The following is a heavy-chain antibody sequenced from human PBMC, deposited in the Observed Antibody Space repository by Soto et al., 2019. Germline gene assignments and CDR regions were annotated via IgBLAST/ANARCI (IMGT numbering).Heavy chain of an antibody. V-gene: IGHV1-69*02. Sequence: QVQLVQSGAEVKEPGSSVKVSCKVSGGTFSSQTINWVRQVPGQGLEWMGSVIPIIGEGKYAQSFLGRVTIPGDRSTSTAYMELSSLRSEDTAVYYCASPAVNDLDADSSAFDIWGQGTMVTVSS. CDR3: ASPAVNDLDADSSAFDI. J-gene: IGHJ3*02. CDR1: GGTFSSQT. CDR2: VIPIIGEG. D-gene: IGHD1-1*01.